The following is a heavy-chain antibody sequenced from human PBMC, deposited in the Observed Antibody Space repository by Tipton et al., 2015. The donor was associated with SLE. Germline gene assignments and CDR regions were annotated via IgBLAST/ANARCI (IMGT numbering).Heavy chain of an antibody. CDR2: LDYSGST. D-gene: IGHD3-22*01. CDR1: GGSISEYY. V-gene: IGHV4-59*12. J-gene: IGHJ4*02. CDR3: ARAVGDTSGYLDY. Sequence: TLSLTCTVSGGSISEYYWTWIRQAPGKGLEWIGSLDYSGSTYYNPSLKSRINISVDTSKNQFSLKLSSVTAADTAVYYCARAVGDTSGYLDYWGLGTLVTVSS.